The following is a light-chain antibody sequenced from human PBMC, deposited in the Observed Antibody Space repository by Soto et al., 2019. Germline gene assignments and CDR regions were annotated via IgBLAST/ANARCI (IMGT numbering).Light chain of an antibody. CDR2: DVS. CDR3: SAYTSSSTVV. CDR1: SSDVGGYNY. V-gene: IGLV2-14*01. J-gene: IGLJ2*01. Sequence: QSALTQPASVSGSPGQSITISCTGTSSDVGGYNYVSWYQQHPGKAPKLMIYDVSNRPSGVSNRFSGSKSGNTASLTISGLQAEDEADYYCSAYTSSSTVVVGGGTKPTVL.